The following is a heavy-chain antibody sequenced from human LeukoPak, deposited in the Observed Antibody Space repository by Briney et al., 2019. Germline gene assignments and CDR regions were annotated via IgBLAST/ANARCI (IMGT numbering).Heavy chain of an antibody. CDR1: GGFISSSSYY. J-gene: IGHJ4*02. Sequence: SETLSLTCTVSGGFISSSSYYWGWIRQPPGKGLEWIGNIHYSGSTYYNPSLKSRVTISVDTSKNQFSLKLSSVTAADTAVYYCARLYGDYVESYFDYWGQGTLVTVSS. D-gene: IGHD4-17*01. CDR2: IHYSGST. V-gene: IGHV4-39*01. CDR3: ARLYGDYVESYFDY.